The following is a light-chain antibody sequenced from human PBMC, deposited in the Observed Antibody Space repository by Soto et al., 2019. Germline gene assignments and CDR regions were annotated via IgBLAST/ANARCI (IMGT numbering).Light chain of an antibody. CDR2: AAS. Sequence: AIRMTQSPSSLSASTGDRVTITCRASQGISSYLAWYQQKPGKAPKLLIYAASTLQSGVPSRFSGSGSGTDFTLTISCLQSEDFATYYCQQYHALPLTFGGGTKVDIK. CDR3: QQYHALPLT. CDR1: QGISSY. J-gene: IGKJ4*01. V-gene: IGKV1-8*01.